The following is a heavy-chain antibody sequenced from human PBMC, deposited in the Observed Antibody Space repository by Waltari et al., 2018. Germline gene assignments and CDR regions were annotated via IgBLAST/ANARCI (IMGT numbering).Heavy chain of an antibody. CDR1: GGSFSGYY. J-gene: IGHJ6*03. CDR3: ARDLGYYYYMDV. Sequence: QVQLQQWGAGLLKPSETLSLTCAVYGGSFSGYYWSWIRQPPGKGLEWIGEINHSGSTNYNPSLKSRVTISVDTSKNQFSLKLSSVTAADTAVYYCARDLGYYYYMDVWGKGTTVTVSS. V-gene: IGHV4-34*01. CDR2: INHSGST.